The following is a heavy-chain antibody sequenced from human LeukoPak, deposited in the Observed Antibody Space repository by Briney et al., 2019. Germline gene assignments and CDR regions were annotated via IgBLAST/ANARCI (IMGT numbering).Heavy chain of an antibody. CDR2: IYDSGST. Sequence: SETLSLTCAVYGGSFSGYYWSWIRQPPGKGLEWIGSIYDSGSTYYNPSLRSRVTISVDTSKNQFSLKLNSVTAADTAVYYCARHYGPWGQGTLVTVSS. J-gene: IGHJ5*02. CDR1: GGSFSGYY. CDR3: ARHYGP. D-gene: IGHD3-16*01. V-gene: IGHV4-34*01.